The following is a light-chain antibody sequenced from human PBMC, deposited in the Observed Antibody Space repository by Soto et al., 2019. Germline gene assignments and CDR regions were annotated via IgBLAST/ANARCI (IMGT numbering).Light chain of an antibody. CDR1: QDIRNH. CDR2: DAS. V-gene: IGKV1-33*01. J-gene: IGKJ4*01. Sequence: DIQMTQSPSSLSASVGDRVIITCQASQDIRNHLNWYQQKPGKAPNLLIYDASNLETGVPPRFSGGGSGTEFSFTISSLQSEDIATYYCLQFDSLPITFGGGTKADSK. CDR3: LQFDSLPIT.